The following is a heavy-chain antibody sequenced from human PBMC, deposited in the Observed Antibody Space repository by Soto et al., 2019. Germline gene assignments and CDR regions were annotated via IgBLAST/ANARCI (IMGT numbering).Heavy chain of an antibody. CDR1: GFTFSSYA. CDR3: VSGCSSTSCRLDY. V-gene: IGHV3-64D*08. D-gene: IGHD2-2*01. CDR2: ISSNGGST. Sequence: GGSLRLSCSASGFTFSSYAMHWVRQAPGKGLEYVSAISSNGGSTYYADSVKGRFTISRDNSKNTLYLQMSSLRAEDTAVYYCVSGCSSTSCRLDYWGQGTLVTVSS. J-gene: IGHJ4*02.